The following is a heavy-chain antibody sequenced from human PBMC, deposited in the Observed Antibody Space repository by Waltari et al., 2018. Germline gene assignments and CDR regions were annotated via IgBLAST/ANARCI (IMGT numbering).Heavy chain of an antibody. CDR2: FHPSGTS. D-gene: IGHD3-9*01. J-gene: IGHJ4*02. V-gene: IGHV4-4*02. Sequence: QVQLQESGPGLVTPSGTLSLTCAVSGVSISSNNWWSWVRQPPGQGLEWVGEFHPSGTSNHNQSLKTRATVAVDTSKNQFSLNLISVTAADTDVYFCARDFRVRYLDWLSQGDLYYVDNGGQVTLVTVSP. CDR3: ARDFRVRYLDWLSQGDLYYVDN. CDR1: GVSISSNNW.